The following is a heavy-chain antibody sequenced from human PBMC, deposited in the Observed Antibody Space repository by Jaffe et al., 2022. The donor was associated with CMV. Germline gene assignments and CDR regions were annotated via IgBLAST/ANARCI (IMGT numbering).Heavy chain of an antibody. CDR2: ISSSSSYI. D-gene: IGHD2-8*01. V-gene: IGHV3-21*01. Sequence: EVQLVESGGGLVKPGGSLRLSCAASGFTFSSYSMNWVRQAPGKGLEWVSSISSSSSYIYYADSVKGRFTISRDNAKNSLYLQMNSLRAEDTAVYYCARGGIDIVLMVYAGKMGFDYWGQGTLVTVSS. J-gene: IGHJ4*02. CDR3: ARGGIDIVLMVYAGKMGFDY. CDR1: GFTFSSYS.